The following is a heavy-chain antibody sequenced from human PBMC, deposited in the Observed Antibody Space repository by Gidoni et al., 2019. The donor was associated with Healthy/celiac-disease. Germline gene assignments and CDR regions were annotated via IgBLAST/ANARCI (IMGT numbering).Heavy chain of an antibody. CDR2: INPSGGST. D-gene: IGHD4-4*01. J-gene: IGHJ4*02. V-gene: IGHV1-46*01. CDR3: ARVVYSNSMFDY. Sequence: QVQLVQSGAEVKKPGASVKVSCQASGSTFTSSYMPWARQAPGQGLECMGIINPSGGSTSYAQKFQGIVTMTRDTSTSTVYMELSSLRSEDTAVYYCARVVYSNSMFDYWGQGTLVTVSS. CDR1: GSTFTSSY.